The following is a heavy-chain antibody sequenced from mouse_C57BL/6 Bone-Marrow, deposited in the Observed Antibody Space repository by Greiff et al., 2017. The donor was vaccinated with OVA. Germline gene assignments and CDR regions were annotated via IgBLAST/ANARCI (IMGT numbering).Heavy chain of an antibody. CDR1: GYTFTSYG. Sequence: VQLLQSGAELARPGASVKLSCKASGYTFTSYGISWVKQRTGQGLEWIGEIYPRSGNTYYNEKLKGKATMTADKSASTAYMEIRSLTSEDSAVFFCARWGCDDYFDFGGQGTALTVSS. CDR2: IYPRSGNT. V-gene: IGHV1-81*01. CDR3: ARWGCDDYFDF. J-gene: IGHJ2*01.